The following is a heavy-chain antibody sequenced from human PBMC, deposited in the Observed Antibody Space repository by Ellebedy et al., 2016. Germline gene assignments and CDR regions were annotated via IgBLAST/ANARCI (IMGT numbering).Heavy chain of an antibody. CDR2: IIPILGIA. V-gene: IGHV1-69*10. Sequence: SVKVSCKASGYTFTSYGISWVRQAPGQGLEWMGGIIPILGIANYAQKFQGRVTITADKSTSTAYMELSSLRSEDTAVYYCARGYGDYVPRFDYWGQGTLVTVSS. CDR1: GYTFTSYG. CDR3: ARGYGDYVPRFDY. D-gene: IGHD4-17*01. J-gene: IGHJ4*02.